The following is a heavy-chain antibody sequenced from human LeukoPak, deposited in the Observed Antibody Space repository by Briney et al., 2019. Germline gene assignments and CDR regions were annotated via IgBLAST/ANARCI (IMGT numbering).Heavy chain of an antibody. V-gene: IGHV1-69*05. Sequence: SVKVSCKASGGTFSSYAISWVRQASGQGLEWMGGIIPIFGTANYAQKFQGRVTITTDESTSTAYMELSSLRSEDTAVYYCARGDTYYYDSSGYFCAFDIWGRGTTVTVSS. D-gene: IGHD3-22*01. J-gene: IGHJ3*02. CDR1: GGTFSSYA. CDR3: ARGDTYYYDSSGYFCAFDI. CDR2: IIPIFGTA.